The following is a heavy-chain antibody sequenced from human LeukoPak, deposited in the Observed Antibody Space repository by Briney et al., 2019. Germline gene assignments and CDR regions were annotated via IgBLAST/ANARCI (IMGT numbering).Heavy chain of an antibody. CDR2: IKPDSGAT. CDR3: ARDHDYGPDY. J-gene: IGHJ4*02. V-gene: IGHV1-2*02. Sequence: ASVKVSCKASGFTFSDHYMHWLRQAPGQGLERMGWIKPDSGATNYAQKFQGRFTVSRDVSISTLYMELSSLTSDDTAMYYCARDHDYGPDYWGQGTLVTVSA. CDR1: GFTFSDHY. D-gene: IGHD4/OR15-4a*01.